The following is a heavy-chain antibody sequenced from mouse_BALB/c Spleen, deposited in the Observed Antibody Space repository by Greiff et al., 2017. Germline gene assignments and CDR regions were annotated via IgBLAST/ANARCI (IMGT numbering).Heavy chain of an antibody. CDR2: IDPASGNT. J-gene: IGHJ1*01. V-gene: IGHV14-3*02. D-gene: IGHD1-1*01. Sequence: VQLQQSGAELVKPGASVKLSCTASGFYIKDTYMHWVRQRPEQGLEWIGRIDPASGNTKYDPKFQGKVTITADTSSNTAYLQLSSLTSEDTAVYYRARWSGYGSSYFDVWGAGTTVTVSA. CDR1: GFYIKDTY. CDR3: ARWSGYGSSYFDV.